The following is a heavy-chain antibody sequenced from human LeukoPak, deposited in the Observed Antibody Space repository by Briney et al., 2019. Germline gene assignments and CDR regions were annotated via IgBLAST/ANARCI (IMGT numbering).Heavy chain of an antibody. D-gene: IGHD4-17*01. J-gene: IGHJ5*02. CDR3: ARDDYGDYAGWFDP. CDR2: INPSGGGT. V-gene: IGHV1-46*01. Sequence: ASVKVSYKASGYTFTSYYMHWVRQAPGHGLEWMGIINPSGGGTSYAQKFQGRVTITADESTGTAYMELSSLRSEDTAVYYCARDDYGDYAGWFDPWGQGTLVTVSS. CDR1: GYTFTSYY.